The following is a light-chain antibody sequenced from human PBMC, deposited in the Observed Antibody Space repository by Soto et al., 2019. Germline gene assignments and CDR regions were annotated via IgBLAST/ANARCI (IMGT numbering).Light chain of an antibody. CDR3: LLYYGSWLWV. CDR2: STS. V-gene: IGLV7-43*01. CDR1: TGAVTSGRF. Sequence: QAVVAQEPSLTVSPGGTVTHTCASSTGAVTSGRFANWFQQKPGQAPRPLIYSTSNRHSWTPARFSGSLLGGKAALTLSGVQPEDEAEYYRLLYYGSWLWVFGGGTKVTVL. J-gene: IGLJ3*02.